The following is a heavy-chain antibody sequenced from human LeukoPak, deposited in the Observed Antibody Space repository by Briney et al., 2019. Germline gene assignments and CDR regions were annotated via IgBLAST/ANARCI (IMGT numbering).Heavy chain of an antibody. Sequence: GGSLRLSCEASGFTFGSYAMYWVRQAPGKGLEWVAGIFGSGGSAHYADSAKGRFTISRDNSKNTVYLQINSLRAEDTAVYYCGKTTTGYSSGQKPAWPVNYWGQGTLVTVSS. CDR3: GKTTTGYSSGQKPAWPVNY. J-gene: IGHJ4*02. CDR2: IFGSGGSA. D-gene: IGHD6-19*01. CDR1: GFTFGSYA. V-gene: IGHV3-23*01.